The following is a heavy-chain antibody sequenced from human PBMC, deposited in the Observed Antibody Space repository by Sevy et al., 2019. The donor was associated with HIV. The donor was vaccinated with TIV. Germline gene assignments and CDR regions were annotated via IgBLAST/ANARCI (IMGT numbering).Heavy chain of an antibody. D-gene: IGHD3-3*01. J-gene: IGHJ6*02. Sequence: GGSLRRSCEAPGFTFSSYSMNWVRQAPGKGLEWVSYIGSSSSTIYYADSVKGRFTISRDKAKNSLYLQMNSLRDEDTAVYYCARAWSGPYGMDVWGQGTTVTVSS. V-gene: IGHV3-48*02. CDR2: IGSSSSTI. CDR1: GFTFSSYS. CDR3: ARAWSGPYGMDV.